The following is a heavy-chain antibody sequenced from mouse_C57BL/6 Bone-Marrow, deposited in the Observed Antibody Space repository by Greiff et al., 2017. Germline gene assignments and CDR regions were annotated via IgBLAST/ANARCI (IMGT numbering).Heavy chain of an antibody. D-gene: IGHD2-4*01. Sequence: VQLQQSGAELARPGASVKMSCKASGYTFTSYTMHWVKPRPGKGLDWIGYINPSSGYPKYNQKFKDKATLTADKSSSTAYMQLSSLTSEDSAVYYCARGRLRRVFDYWGQGTTLTVSS. J-gene: IGHJ2*01. V-gene: IGHV1-4*01. CDR3: ARGRLRRVFDY. CDR2: INPSSGYP. CDR1: GYTFTSYT.